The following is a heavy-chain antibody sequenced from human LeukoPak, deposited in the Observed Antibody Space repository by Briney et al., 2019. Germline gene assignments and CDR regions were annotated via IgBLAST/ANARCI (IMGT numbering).Heavy chain of an antibody. CDR2: IRSKAYGGTT. CDR1: GFTSGDYA. V-gene: IGHV3-49*03. CDR3: TRDLYPDAFDI. D-gene: IGHD2-15*01. Sequence: PGGSLRLSCTASGFTSGDYAMSWFRQAPGKGLEWVGFIRSKAYGGTTEYAASVKGRFTISRDDSKSIAYLQMNSLKTEDTAVYYCTRDLYPDAFDIWGQGTMVTVSS. J-gene: IGHJ3*02.